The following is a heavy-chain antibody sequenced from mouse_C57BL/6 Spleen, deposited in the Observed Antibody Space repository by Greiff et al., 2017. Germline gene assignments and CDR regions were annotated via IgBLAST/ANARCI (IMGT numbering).Heavy chain of an antibody. J-gene: IGHJ2*01. CDR1: GFTFSSYA. D-gene: IGHD1-1*01. Sequence: EVHLVESGGGLVKPGGSLKLSCAASGFTFSSYAMSWVRQTPEKRLEWVATISDGGSYTYYPDNVKGRFTISRDNAKNNLYLQMSHLKSEDTAMYYCSRVEDYYGSSSLFDYWGQGTTLTVSS. V-gene: IGHV5-4*01. CDR2: ISDGGSYT. CDR3: SRVEDYYGSSSLFDY.